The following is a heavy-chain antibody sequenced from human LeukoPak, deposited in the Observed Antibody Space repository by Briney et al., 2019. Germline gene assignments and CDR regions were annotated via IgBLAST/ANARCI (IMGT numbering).Heavy chain of an antibody. CDR3: ARDPVATSRFDY. D-gene: IGHD5-12*01. CDR2: ISSSTITI. J-gene: IGHJ4*02. Sequence: PGGSLRLSCAASGFTFSTYSMNWVRQAPGKGLEWVSYISSSTITIYYADSVKGRFTISRDNAKNSLYPQMNSLRDEDTAVYYCARDPVATSRFDYWGQGTLVTVSS. CDR1: GFTFSTYS. V-gene: IGHV3-48*02.